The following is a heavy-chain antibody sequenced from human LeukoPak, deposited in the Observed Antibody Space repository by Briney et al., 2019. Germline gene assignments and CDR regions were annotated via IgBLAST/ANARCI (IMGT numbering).Heavy chain of an antibody. CDR2: IYYSGTT. J-gene: IGHJ5*01. V-gene: IGHV4-59*08. CDR1: GGSISSYY. CDR3: ARSVPSLDYLFDS. Sequence: SETLSLTCTVSGGSISSYYWSWIRQPPGKGLDWIGYIYYSGTTNYNPSLKSRVTVSVDTSKNQFSLRLTSVTAADTAVYYCARSVPSLDYLFDSWGHGTLVTVSS. D-gene: IGHD4-11*01.